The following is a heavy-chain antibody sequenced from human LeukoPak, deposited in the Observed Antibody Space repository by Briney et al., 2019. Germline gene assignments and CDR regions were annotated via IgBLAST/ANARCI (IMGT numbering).Heavy chain of an antibody. CDR2: IYYSGST. Sequence: ASETLSLTCTVSGGSISSSSYYWGWIRQPPGKGLEWIGSIYYSGSTYYNPSLKSRVTISVDTSKNQFSLKLSSVTAADTAVYYCARVAPATDAFDIWGQGTMVTVSS. CDR1: GGSISSSSYY. J-gene: IGHJ3*02. CDR3: ARVAPATDAFDI. V-gene: IGHV4-39*07. D-gene: IGHD5-12*01.